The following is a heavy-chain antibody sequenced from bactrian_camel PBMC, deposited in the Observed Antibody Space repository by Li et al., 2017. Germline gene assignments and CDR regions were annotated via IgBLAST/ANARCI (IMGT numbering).Heavy chain of an antibody. J-gene: IGHJ4*01. D-gene: IGHD3*01. CDR2: IDSDGNT. Sequence: HVQLVESGGGSVQAGGSLRLSCGASGSIYGDACVGWLRQAPGKEREGVAAIDSDGNTHYAVSVKGRFTVSQDNAKNTLYLQMNSLKPEDTAMYYCAVYGGLQRICPRLDRFDSGYVQYRGQGTQVTVS. CDR1: GSIYGDAC. CDR3: AVYGGLQRICPRLDRFDSGYVQY. V-gene: IGHV3S53*01.